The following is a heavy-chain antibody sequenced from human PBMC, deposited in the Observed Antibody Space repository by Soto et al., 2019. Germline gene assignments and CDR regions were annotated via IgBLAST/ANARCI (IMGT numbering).Heavy chain of an antibody. CDR1: GGTFSSYA. CDR3: ARGDYYDSSGYYSDTLGDY. D-gene: IGHD3-22*01. Sequence: ASVKVSCKASGGTFSSYAISWVRQAPGQGLEWMGGIIPILGIANYAQKFQGRVTITADKSTSTAYMELSSLRSEDTAVYYCARGDYYDSSGYYSDTLGDYWGQGTLVTVSS. CDR2: IIPILGIA. J-gene: IGHJ4*02. V-gene: IGHV1-69*10.